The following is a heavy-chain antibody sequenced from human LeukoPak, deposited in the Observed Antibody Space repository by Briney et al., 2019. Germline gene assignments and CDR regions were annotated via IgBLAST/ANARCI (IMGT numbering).Heavy chain of an antibody. D-gene: IGHD3-22*01. CDR2: IYYSGST. CDR1: GGSISSSSYY. CDR3: ARVGGITMIVVVIGDAFDI. J-gene: IGHJ3*02. Sequence: PSETLSLTCTVSGGSISSSSYYWGWIRQPPGKGLEWIGSIYYSGSTYYNPSLKGRVTISVDTSKNQFSLKLSSVTAADTAVYYCARVGGITMIVVVIGDAFDIWGQGTMVTVSS. V-gene: IGHV4-39*07.